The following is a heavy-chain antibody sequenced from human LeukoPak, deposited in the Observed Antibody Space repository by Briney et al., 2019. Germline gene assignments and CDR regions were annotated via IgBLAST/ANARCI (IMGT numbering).Heavy chain of an antibody. CDR3: ARGPSGYHNT. V-gene: IGHV3-48*03. CDR1: GFTFSNYE. CDR2: ISNSGNTK. D-gene: IGHD5-12*01. Sequence: AGGSLRLSCAASGFTFSNYEMNWIRQAPGKGLEWISYISNSGNTKYYADSVKGRFSISRDNANNSVYLQMNSLRAEDTAVYYCARGPSGYHNTGGQGTLVTVSS. J-gene: IGHJ4*02.